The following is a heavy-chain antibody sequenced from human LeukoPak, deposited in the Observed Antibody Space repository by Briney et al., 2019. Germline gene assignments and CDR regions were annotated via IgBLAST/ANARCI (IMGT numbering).Heavy chain of an antibody. D-gene: IGHD6-13*01. Sequence: SETLSLTCAVYGGSFSGYYWSWIRQPPGKGLEWIGEINHSGSTNYNPSLKSRVTISVDTSKNQFSLKLSSVTAADTAVYYCASYSRSHDAFDIWDQGTMVTVSS. CDR2: INHSGST. CDR1: GGSFSGYY. CDR3: ASYSRSHDAFDI. V-gene: IGHV4-34*01. J-gene: IGHJ3*02.